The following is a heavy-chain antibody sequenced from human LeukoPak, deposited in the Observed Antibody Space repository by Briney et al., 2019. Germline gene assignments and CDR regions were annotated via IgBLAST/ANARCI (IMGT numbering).Heavy chain of an antibody. CDR1: GYTFTGYY. CDR3: ARAAAYYYDSSGYYFGY. V-gene: IGHV1-2*02. Sequence: ASVKVSCKASGYTFTGYYMHWVRQAPGQGLEWMGWINPNSGGTNYAQKFQGRVTTTRDTSISTAYMELSRLRSDDTAVYYCARAAAYYYDSSGYYFGYWGQGTLVTVSS. J-gene: IGHJ4*02. CDR2: INPNSGGT. D-gene: IGHD3-22*01.